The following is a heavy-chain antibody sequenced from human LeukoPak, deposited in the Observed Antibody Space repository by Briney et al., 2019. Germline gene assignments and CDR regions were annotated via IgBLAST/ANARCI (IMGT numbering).Heavy chain of an antibody. CDR2: ANSYAT. Sequence: GGSLRLSCAASGFNFSDSPMYWVRQASGKGLQWVGKANSYATAYAASVKGRFTISRDDSKNTAYLQMNSLKTEDTAMYYCTRINPTTGSYHDAFDLWGQGTMVIVSS. CDR3: TRINPTTGSYHDAFDL. CDR1: GFNFSDSP. V-gene: IGHV3-73*01. J-gene: IGHJ3*01. D-gene: IGHD1-26*01.